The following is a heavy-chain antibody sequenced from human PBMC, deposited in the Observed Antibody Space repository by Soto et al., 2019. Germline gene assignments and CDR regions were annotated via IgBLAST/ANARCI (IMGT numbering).Heavy chain of an antibody. V-gene: IGHV6-1*01. CDR1: GDSVSSNSAA. Sequence: SQTLSLTCAISGDSVSSNSAAWNWIRQSPSRGLEWLGRTYYRSKWYNDYAVSVKSRITINPDTSKNQFSLQLNSVTPEDTAVYCCASGLYLTYEFDYWGQGTKVTVSS. J-gene: IGHJ4*02. D-gene: IGHD3-16*01. CDR3: ASGLYLTYEFDY. CDR2: TYYRSKWYN.